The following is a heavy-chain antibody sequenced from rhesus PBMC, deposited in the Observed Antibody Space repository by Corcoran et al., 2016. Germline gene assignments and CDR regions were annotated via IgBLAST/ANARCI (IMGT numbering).Heavy chain of an antibody. J-gene: IGHJ4*01. CDR3: ASGYCSSSYCFDY. D-gene: IGHD2-15*01. CDR2: IGGSRGST. CDR1: GYSISSGSA. V-gene: IGHV4-127*01. Sequence: QVQLQESGPGLVKPSETLSLPCAVSGYSISSGSAWNWIRQSPGKGLEWIGKIGGSRGSTNSNPALKSRVTISKDTSKNQFSLKLTSVTAADTAMYYCASGYCSSSYCFDYWGQGVLVTVSS.